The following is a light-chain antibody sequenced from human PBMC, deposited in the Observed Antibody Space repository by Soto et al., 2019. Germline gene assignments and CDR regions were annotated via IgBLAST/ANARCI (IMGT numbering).Light chain of an antibody. CDR3: QKYNSAPWT. J-gene: IGKJ1*01. CDR1: QGISNY. Sequence: DIQMTQSPSSLSASVGDRVTITCRASQGISNYLAWYQQQPGKVPKLLIYVAATLQSGVPSRFSGSESGTDFTLTISSLQPEDFATYYCQKYNSAPWTFGQGTKVEIK. V-gene: IGKV1-27*01. CDR2: VAA.